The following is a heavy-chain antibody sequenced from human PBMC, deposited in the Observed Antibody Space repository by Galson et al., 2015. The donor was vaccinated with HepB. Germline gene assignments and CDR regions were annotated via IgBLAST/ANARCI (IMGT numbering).Heavy chain of an antibody. Sequence: SLRLSCAASGFTFSNYNMNWVRQAPGKGLEWVSSISSTSGYIDYADSVKGRFTVSRDNAKKSLYLQMNSLRAEDTAVYYCARDPPLGPPFDYWGQGTLVTVSS. CDR1: GFTFSNYN. CDR3: ARDPPLGPPFDY. CDR2: ISSTSGYI. D-gene: IGHD7-27*01. J-gene: IGHJ4*02. V-gene: IGHV3-21*01.